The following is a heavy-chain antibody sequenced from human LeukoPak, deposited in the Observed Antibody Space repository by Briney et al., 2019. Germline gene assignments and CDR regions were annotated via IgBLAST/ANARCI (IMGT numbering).Heavy chain of an antibody. CDR2: IKYDESE. CDR1: GFSFRSYW. Sequence: PGGSLRLSCVASGFSFRSYWMNWVRQAPGKGLEWVASIKYDESEKYSVGGRFTISSDNAKNSLYLQIDSLRAGDTAMYYCARDGYEPGLYFDYWGQGTLVTASS. D-gene: IGHD1-14*01. V-gene: IGHV3-7*03. J-gene: IGHJ4*02. CDR3: ARDGYEPGLYFDY.